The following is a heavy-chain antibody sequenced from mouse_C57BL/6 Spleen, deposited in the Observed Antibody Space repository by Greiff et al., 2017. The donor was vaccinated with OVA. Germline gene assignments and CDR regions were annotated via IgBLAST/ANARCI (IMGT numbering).Heavy chain of an antibody. J-gene: IGHJ4*01. Sequence: QVQLQQSGAELVKPGASVKLSCKASGYTFTSYWMHWVKQRPGQGLEWIGMIHPNSGSTNYNEKFKSKATLTVDKSSSTAYMQLSSLTSEDSAVYYGAREGYYGSSHAMDYWGQGTSVTVSA. CDR2: IHPNSGST. V-gene: IGHV1-64*01. CDR3: AREGYYGSSHAMDY. CDR1: GYTFTSYW. D-gene: IGHD1-1*01.